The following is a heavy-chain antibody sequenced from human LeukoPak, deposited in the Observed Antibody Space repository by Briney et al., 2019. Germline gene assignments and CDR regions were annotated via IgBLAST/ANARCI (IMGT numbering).Heavy chain of an antibody. CDR3: ARVSSGSYFGYYYYYMDV. J-gene: IGHJ6*03. CDR2: INSDGSST. CDR1: GSTFSNYW. Sequence: PGGSLRLSCAASGSTFSNYWMHWVRQAPGKGLVWVSRINSDGSSTSYADSVKGRFTISRDNAKNTLYLQMNSLRAEDTAVYYCARVSSGSYFGYYYYYMDVWGKGTTVTVSS. V-gene: IGHV3-74*01. D-gene: IGHD1-26*01.